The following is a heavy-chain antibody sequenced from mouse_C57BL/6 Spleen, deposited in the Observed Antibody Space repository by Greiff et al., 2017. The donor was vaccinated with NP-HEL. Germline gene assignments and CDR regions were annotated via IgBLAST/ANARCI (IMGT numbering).Heavy chain of an antibody. J-gene: IGHJ3*01. Sequence: EVKLVESGGDLVKPGGSLKLSCAASGFTFSSYGMSWVRQTPDKRLEWVATISSGGSYTYYPDSVKGRFTISRDNAKNTLYLQMSSLKSEDTAMYYCGAFYGSSPFAYWGQGTLVTVSA. CDR1: GFTFSSYG. CDR3: GAFYGSSPFAY. D-gene: IGHD1-1*01. V-gene: IGHV5-6*01. CDR2: ISSGGSYT.